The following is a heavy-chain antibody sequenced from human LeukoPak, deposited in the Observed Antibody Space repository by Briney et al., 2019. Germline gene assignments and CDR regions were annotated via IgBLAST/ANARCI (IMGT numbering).Heavy chain of an antibody. CDR1: GASISSYY. V-gene: IGHV4-4*07. J-gene: IGHJ4*02. D-gene: IGHD3-10*01. CDR3: ARSVPYGSGSYYDY. Sequence: SETLSLTCTVSGASISSYYWSWIRQPARQGLEWIGRIYTSGSTNYNPSLKSRVTMSEDRSKNQISLKLSSVTAAATAVYYCARSVPYGSGSYYDYWGQGTLVTVSS. CDR2: IYTSGST.